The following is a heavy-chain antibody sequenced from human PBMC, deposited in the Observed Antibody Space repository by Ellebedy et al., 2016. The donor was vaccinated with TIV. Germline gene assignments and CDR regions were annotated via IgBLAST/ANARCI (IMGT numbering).Heavy chain of an antibody. CDR3: ASLRGYNYGINPSGAFNI. CDR2: ISSSSSTI. CDR1: GFTFSSYS. Sequence: GESLKISCAASGFTFSSYSMNWVRQAPGKGLEWVSYISSSSSTIYYADSVKGRFTISRDNAKNTLYLQMNSLRPEDTAMYYCASLRGYNYGINPSGAFNIWGLGTMVAVSS. J-gene: IGHJ3*02. D-gene: IGHD5-18*01. V-gene: IGHV3-48*04.